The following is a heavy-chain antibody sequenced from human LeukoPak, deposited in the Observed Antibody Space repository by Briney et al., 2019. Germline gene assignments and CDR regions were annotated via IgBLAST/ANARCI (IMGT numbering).Heavy chain of an antibody. D-gene: IGHD1-20*01. Sequence: ASVKVSCKASGYTFTSLDVNWVRPAPGQGLEWMGWMNPNWGYTGYAQKFQARVTMTRDTSIDTAYMELSSLRSDDTAVYYCARGITQGFDHWGQGTLVTVSS. CDR3: ARGITQGFDH. V-gene: IGHV1-8*01. CDR2: MNPNWGYT. J-gene: IGHJ4*02. CDR1: GYTFTSLD.